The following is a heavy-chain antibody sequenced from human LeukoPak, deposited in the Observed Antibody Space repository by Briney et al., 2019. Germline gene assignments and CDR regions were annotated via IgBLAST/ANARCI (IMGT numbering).Heavy chain of an antibody. J-gene: IGHJ4*02. D-gene: IGHD5-12*01. CDR2: MNPNSGNT. Sequence: ASVKVSCKASGYTFTSYDINWVRQATGQGLEWMGWMNPNSGNTGYAQKFQGRVTITRNTSISTAYMELSSLRSEDTAVYYCARRRYSGYDLFDYWGQGTLVTVPS. CDR3: ARRRYSGYDLFDY. CDR1: GYTFTSYD. V-gene: IGHV1-8*03.